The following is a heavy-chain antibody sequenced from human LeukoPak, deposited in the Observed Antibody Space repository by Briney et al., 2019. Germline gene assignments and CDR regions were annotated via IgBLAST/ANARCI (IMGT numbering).Heavy chain of an antibody. CDR3: ARDGRIAVETEAFDI. CDR2: IYYSGST. D-gene: IGHD6-19*01. J-gene: IGHJ3*02. V-gene: IGHV4-59*01. CDR1: GGSISSYY. Sequence: SETLSLTCTVSGGSISSYYWSWIRQPPGKGLEWVGYIYYSGSTNYNPSLKSRVTISVDTSKNQFSLQLSSVTAADTAVYYCARDGRIAVETEAFDIWGQGTMVTVSS.